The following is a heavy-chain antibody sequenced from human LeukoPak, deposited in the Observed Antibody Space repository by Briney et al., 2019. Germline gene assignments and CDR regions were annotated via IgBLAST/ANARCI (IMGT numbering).Heavy chain of an antibody. J-gene: IGHJ4*02. CDR2: NGDSGRDI. CDR1: GFNVNDYY. D-gene: IGHD3-10*01. V-gene: IGHV3-11*03. CDR3: ATGRQIREADY. Sequence: GGSLRLSCAASGFNVNDYYMAWIRQAPGKGLEWLSYNGDSGRDINYAAFVKGRFTISKDNAKNSLYLQLNSLRVEDTAVYYCATGRQIREADYWGRGTLVTVAS.